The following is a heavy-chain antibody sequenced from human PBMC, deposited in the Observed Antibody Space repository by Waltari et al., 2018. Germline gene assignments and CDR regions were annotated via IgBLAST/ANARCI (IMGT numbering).Heavy chain of an antibody. V-gene: IGHV3-20*04. CDR3: AREVEFGEAYPFDS. Sequence: EVQLVESGGRVERPGGSLRLPCAASGFSFHDSGLSWVRQVAGKGLEWVSGVNWSGFNTGYAESVKGRFTISRDNGKNSLFLQMNVLRVEDTAVYYCAREVEFGEAYPFDSWGQGTLVTVSS. J-gene: IGHJ5*01. CDR1: GFSFHDSG. CDR2: VNWSGFNT. D-gene: IGHD3-10*01.